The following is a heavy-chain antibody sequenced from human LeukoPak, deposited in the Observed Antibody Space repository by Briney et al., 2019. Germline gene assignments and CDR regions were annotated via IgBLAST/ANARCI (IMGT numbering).Heavy chain of an antibody. CDR1: GYTFTSYG. CDR2: ISAYNGNT. D-gene: IGHD3-22*01. V-gene: IGHV1-18*01. Sequence: ASVKVSFKASGYTFTSYGISWVRQAPGQGLEWMGWISAYNGNTNYAQKLQGRVTMTTDTSTSTAYMELRSLRSDDTAVYYCARTPYYYDSGGYYIPDWGQGTLVTVSS. CDR3: ARTPYYYDSGGYYIPD. J-gene: IGHJ4*02.